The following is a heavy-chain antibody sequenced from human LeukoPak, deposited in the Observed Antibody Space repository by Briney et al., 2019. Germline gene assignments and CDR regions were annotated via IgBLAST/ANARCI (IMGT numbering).Heavy chain of an antibody. J-gene: IGHJ3*02. Sequence: SETLSLTCAVSGYSISSGYYWGWIRQPPGKGLEWIGSIYHSGSTYYNPSLKSRVTISVDTSKNQFSLKLSSVTAADTAVYYCGGVGSSDAFDIWGQGTMVTVSS. CDR3: GGVGSSDAFDI. V-gene: IGHV4-38-2*01. D-gene: IGHD1-26*01. CDR2: IYHSGST. CDR1: GYSISSGYY.